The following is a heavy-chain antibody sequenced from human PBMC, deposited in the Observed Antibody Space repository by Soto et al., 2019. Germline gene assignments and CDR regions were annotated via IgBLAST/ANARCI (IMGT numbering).Heavy chain of an antibody. Sequence: SETLSLTCTVSGGPISSYYWSWIRQPAGKGLEWIGRIYTSGSTNYNPSLKRRVTMSVDTSKNQFSLKLSSVTAADTAVYYCARFSPKLQASDYWGQGTLVTVSS. CDR2: IYTSGST. CDR1: GGPISSYY. V-gene: IGHV4-4*07. J-gene: IGHJ4*02. D-gene: IGHD1-1*01. CDR3: ARFSPKLQASDY.